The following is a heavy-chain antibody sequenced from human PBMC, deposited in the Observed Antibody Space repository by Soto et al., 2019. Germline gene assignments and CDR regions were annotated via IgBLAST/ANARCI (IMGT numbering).Heavy chain of an antibody. Sequence: LSLTCTVSGGSISSGDYYWSWIRQPPGKGLEWIGYIYYSGSTYYNPSLKSRVTISVDTSKNQFSLKLSSVTAADTAVYYCAREEFSGIAAAGFDYWGQGTLVTVSS. CDR2: IYYSGST. J-gene: IGHJ4*02. D-gene: IGHD6-13*01. CDR1: GGSISSGDYY. V-gene: IGHV4-30-4*01. CDR3: AREEFSGIAAAGFDY.